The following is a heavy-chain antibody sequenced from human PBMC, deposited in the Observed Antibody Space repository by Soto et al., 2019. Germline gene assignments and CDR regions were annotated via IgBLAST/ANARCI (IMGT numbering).Heavy chain of an antibody. Sequence: QVQLQESGPGLVKPSETLSLTCTVSGGSINNYYWCWIRQPPGKGLEFIGYIYYAGSNTYNPSLKGRVTIPIDTSKKQFSLKLTSVTVADTAVYYCARLGGYYQALDSWGQVTLLNVSS. V-gene: IGHV4-59*08. D-gene: IGHD3-22*01. CDR3: ARLGGYYQALDS. J-gene: IGHJ4*02. CDR2: IYYAGSN. CDR1: GGSINNYY.